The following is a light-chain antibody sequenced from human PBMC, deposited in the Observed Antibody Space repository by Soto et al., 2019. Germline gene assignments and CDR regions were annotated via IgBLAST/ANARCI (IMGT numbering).Light chain of an antibody. CDR1: NSDVGGYNY. J-gene: IGLJ1*01. V-gene: IGLV2-14*01. Sequence: SVLTQPASVSGSPGQSITISSTGTNSDVGGYNYVSWYQQHPGKVPKLMIYEVSNRPSGVSNRFSGSKSGNTASLTISGLQAEDEADYYCSSFTSTSTYVFGTGTKVTVL. CDR2: EVS. CDR3: SSFTSTSTYV.